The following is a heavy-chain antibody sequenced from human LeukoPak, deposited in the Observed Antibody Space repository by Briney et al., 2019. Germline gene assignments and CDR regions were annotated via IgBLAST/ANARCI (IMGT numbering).Heavy chain of an antibody. D-gene: IGHD3-3*01. CDR3: ARSWNAFDI. V-gene: IGHV3-30*01. Sequence: AGGSLRLSCAASGFTFSSYAMHWVRQAPGKGLEWVAVISYDGSNKYYADSVKGRFTISRDNSKNTLYLQMNSLRAEDTAVYYCARSWNAFDIWGQGTMVTVSS. CDR2: ISYDGSNK. J-gene: IGHJ3*02. CDR1: GFTFSSYA.